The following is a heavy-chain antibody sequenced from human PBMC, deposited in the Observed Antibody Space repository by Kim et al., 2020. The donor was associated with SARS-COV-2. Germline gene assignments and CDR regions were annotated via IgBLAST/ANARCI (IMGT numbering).Heavy chain of an antibody. Sequence: ASVKVSCKASGYMFTGYFLHWVRQAPGQGLEWMGRINPHTGVTDYAQKFQGRVTMTSDTSITTAYMELSRLTFDDTALYYCARDIHPPVFFDPWGQGTLV. CDR1: GYMFTGYF. V-gene: IGHV1-2*06. CDR3: ARDIHPPVFFDP. J-gene: IGHJ5*02. D-gene: IGHD5-18*01. CDR2: INPHTGVT.